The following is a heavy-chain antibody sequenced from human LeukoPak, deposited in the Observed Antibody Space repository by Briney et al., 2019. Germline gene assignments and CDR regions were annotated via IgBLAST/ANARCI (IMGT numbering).Heavy chain of an antibody. J-gene: IGHJ2*01. D-gene: IGHD5-24*01. V-gene: IGHV4-59*01. CDR1: GGSISSYY. CDR3: ARDRRRRDGYTLYWYFDL. CDR2: IYYSGSN. Sequence: SETLSLTCTVSGGSISSYYWSWIRQPPGKGLEWIGYIYYSGSNNYNPSFKSRVTISVDTSKNQFSLKLSSVTAADTAVYYCARDRRRRDGYTLYWYFDLWGRGTLVTVSS.